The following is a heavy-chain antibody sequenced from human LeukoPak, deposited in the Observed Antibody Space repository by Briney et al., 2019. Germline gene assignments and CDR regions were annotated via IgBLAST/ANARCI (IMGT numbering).Heavy chain of an antibody. J-gene: IGHJ6*03. V-gene: IGHV3-21*06. CDR1: GFTFSSYS. CDR3: AKAAARRDDYFYMDV. CDR2: ISSSSTYI. D-gene: IGHD6-6*01. Sequence: GGSLRLSCAASGFTFSSYSIDWVRQAPGKALEWVSSISSSSTYIYYADSVKGRFTISRDNAKNSLYLQMNSLRAEDTAIYYCAKAAARRDDYFYMDVWGRGTTVTASS.